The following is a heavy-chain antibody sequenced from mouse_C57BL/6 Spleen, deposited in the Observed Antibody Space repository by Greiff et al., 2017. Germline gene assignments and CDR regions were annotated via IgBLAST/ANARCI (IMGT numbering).Heavy chain of an antibody. D-gene: IGHD1-1*01. V-gene: IGHV1-77*01. CDR1: GYTFTDYY. Sequence: VQLQQSGAELVKPGASVKISCKASGYTFTDYYINWVKQRPGQGLEWIGKIGPGSGSTYYNEKFKGKATLTAYKSSSTAYMQLISLTSEASAVYFCASYYGSSYGYYAMDYWGQGTSVTVSS. CDR3: ASYYGSSYGYYAMDY. CDR2: IGPGSGST. J-gene: IGHJ4*01.